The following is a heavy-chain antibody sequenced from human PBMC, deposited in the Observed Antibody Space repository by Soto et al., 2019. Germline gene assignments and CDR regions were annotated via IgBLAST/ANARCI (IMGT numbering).Heavy chain of an antibody. V-gene: IGHV4-59*08. J-gene: IGHJ4*02. CDR3: ARNYGPGYTFDY. Sequence: QVQLQESGPGLVKPSETLSLTCTVSGGSISSYYWSWIRQPPGKGLEWIGYIYYSGSTNYNHSLRGRAPITVDTSKNLCSLKLSSATAADTAVYYCARNYGPGYTFDYWGQGTLVTVSS. D-gene: IGHD3-10*01. CDR2: IYYSGST. CDR1: GGSISSYY.